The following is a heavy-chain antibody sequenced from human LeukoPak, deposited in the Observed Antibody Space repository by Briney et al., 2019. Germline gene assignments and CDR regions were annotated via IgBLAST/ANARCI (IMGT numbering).Heavy chain of an antibody. CDR3: ARGDSSSWYLWFDP. V-gene: IGHV1-69*04. J-gene: IGHJ5*02. CDR2: IIPILGIA. CDR1: GGTFSSYA. D-gene: IGHD6-13*01. Sequence: GASVKVSCKASGGTFSSYAISWVRQAPGQGLEWMGRIIPILGIANYAQKFQGRVTITADESTSTAYMELSSLRSEDTAVYYCARGDSSSWYLWFDPWGQGTLVTASS.